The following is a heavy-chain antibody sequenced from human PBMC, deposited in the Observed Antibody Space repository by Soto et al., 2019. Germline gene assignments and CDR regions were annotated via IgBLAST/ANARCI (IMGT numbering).Heavy chain of an antibody. V-gene: IGHV3-64D*08. J-gene: IGHJ4*02. CDR1: GFTFSSYA. Sequence: GGSLRLSCSASGFTFSSYAMHWVRQAPGKGLEYVSAISSNGGSTYYADSVKGRFTISRDNSKNTLYLQMSSLRAEDTAVYYCVKGPLGRITIFGVAFDYWGQGTLVTVSS. D-gene: IGHD3-3*01. CDR3: VKGPLGRITIFGVAFDY. CDR2: ISSNGGST.